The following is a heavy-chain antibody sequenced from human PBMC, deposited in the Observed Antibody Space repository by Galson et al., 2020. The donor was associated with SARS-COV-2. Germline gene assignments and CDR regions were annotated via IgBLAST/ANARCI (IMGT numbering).Heavy chain of an antibody. J-gene: IGHJ6*02. CDR2: INPNSGVT. V-gene: IGHV1-2*02. CDR1: GYTFIGYY. Sequence: ASVQVSCKASGYTFIGYYMHWVRQAPGQGLEWMGWINPNSGVTNYLQKFQGRVSMTRDTSITTVYMELSRLRSDDTAVCYCARERAHYGMDVWGQGTTVAVSS. CDR3: ARERAHYGMDV.